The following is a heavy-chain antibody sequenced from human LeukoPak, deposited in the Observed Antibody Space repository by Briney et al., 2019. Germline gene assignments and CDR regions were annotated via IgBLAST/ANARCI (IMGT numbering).Heavy chain of an antibody. CDR3: AKGWGGGSDTLPFDY. J-gene: IGHJ4*02. V-gene: IGHV3-23*01. CDR2: ISGSGGST. CDR1: GFTFSSYA. Sequence: GGSLRLSCAASGFTFSSYAMSWVRQAPGKGLEWVSAISGSGGSTYYADSVKGRFTISRDNSKNTLYLQMNSLRAEDTAVYYYAKGWGGGSDTLPFDYWGQGTLVTVSS. D-gene: IGHD2-15*01.